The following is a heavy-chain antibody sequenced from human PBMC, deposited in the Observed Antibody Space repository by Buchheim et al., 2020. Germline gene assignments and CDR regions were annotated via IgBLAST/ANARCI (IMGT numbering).Heavy chain of an antibody. CDR3: ARDGRYYDSSGYYFDY. CDR2: ISSSSSYI. CDR1: GFTSSSYS. J-gene: IGHJ4*02. D-gene: IGHD3-22*01. Sequence: EVQLVESGGGLVKPGGSLRLSCAASGFTSSSYSMNWVRQAPGKGLEWVSSISSSSSYIYYADSVKGRFTISRDNAKNSLYLQMNSLRAEDTAVYYCARDGRYYDSSGYYFDYWGQGTL. V-gene: IGHV3-21*01.